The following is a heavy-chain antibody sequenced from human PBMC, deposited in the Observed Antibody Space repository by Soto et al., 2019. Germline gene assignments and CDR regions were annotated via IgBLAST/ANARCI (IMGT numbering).Heavy chain of an antibody. Sequence: PSETLSLTCTVSGGSISSSSYYWGWIRQPPGKGLEWIGSIYYSGSTYYNPSLKSRVTISVDTSKNQFSLKLSSVTAADTAVYYCARSIESVLMVYDIPDYWGPGTLVNVSS. CDR3: ARSIESVLMVYDIPDY. CDR1: GGSISSSSYY. J-gene: IGHJ4*03. CDR2: IYYSGST. V-gene: IGHV4-39*01. D-gene: IGHD2-8*01.